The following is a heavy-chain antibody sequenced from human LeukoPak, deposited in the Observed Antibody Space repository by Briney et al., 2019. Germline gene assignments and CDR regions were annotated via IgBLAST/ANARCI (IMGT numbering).Heavy chain of an antibody. CDR2: ISYDGSNK. CDR1: GFTFSSYA. CDR3: ARGRSTVTTKDAFDI. Sequence: GRSLRLSCAASGFTFSSYAMHGVRQAPGKGLEWVAVISYDGSNKYYADSVKGRFTTSRDNSKNTLYLQMNSLRAEDTAVYYCARGRSTVTTKDAFDIWGQGTMVTVSS. V-gene: IGHV3-30-3*01. J-gene: IGHJ3*02. D-gene: IGHD4-17*01.